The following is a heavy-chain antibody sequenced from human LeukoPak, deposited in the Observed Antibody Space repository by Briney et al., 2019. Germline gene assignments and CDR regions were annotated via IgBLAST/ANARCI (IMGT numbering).Heavy chain of an antibody. J-gene: IGHJ5*02. D-gene: IGHD3-22*01. CDR1: GGSISSGGYY. V-gene: IGHV4-31*03. CDR3: ARGGIQRDYYDSSGYHP. Sequence: SETLSLTCTVSGGSISSGGYYWSWIRQHPGKGLEWIGYIYYSGSTYYSPSLKSRVTISVDTSKNQFSLKLSSVTAADTAVYYCARGGIQRDYYDSSGYHPWGQGTLVTVSS. CDR2: IYYSGST.